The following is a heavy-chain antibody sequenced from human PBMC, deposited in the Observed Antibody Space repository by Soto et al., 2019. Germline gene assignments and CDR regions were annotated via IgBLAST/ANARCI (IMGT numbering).Heavy chain of an antibody. CDR1: GGSISSSSYY. D-gene: IGHD5-12*01. CDR2: IYYSGST. Sequence: SETLSLTCTVSGGSISSSSYYWGWIRQPPGKGLEWIGSIYYSGSTYYNPSLESRVTISVDTSKNQFSLKLSSVTAADTAVYYCARSSGYGGYYFDYWGQGTLITVSS. CDR3: ARSSGYGGYYFDY. V-gene: IGHV4-39*01. J-gene: IGHJ4*02.